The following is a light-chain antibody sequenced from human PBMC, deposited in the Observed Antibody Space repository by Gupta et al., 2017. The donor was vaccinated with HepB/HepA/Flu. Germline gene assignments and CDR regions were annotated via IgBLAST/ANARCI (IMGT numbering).Light chain of an antibody. V-gene: IGLV8-61*01. CDR3: VLYMGSGVWM. Sequence: QTVVTQEPSFSVSPGGTVTLTCGLSSGSVSTSYYPSWYQQTPGQAPRTLMYSTNIHSSGVPDRFSGSILGNKAALTITGAQADDESDYFCVLYMGSGVWMFGGGTKLTVL. CDR2: STN. CDR1: SGSVSTSYY. J-gene: IGLJ3*02.